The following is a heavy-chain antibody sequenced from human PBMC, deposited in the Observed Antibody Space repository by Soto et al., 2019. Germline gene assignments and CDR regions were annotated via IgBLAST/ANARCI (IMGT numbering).Heavy chain of an antibody. D-gene: IGHD5-12*01. V-gene: IGHV3-30*18. J-gene: IGHJ4*02. CDR1: GFTFSSYG. Sequence: QVQLVESGGGVVQPGRSLRLSCAASGFTFSSYGMHWVRQAPGKGLEWVAVISYDGSNKYYADSVKGRFTISRDNSKNTVYLQMNSLRAEDTAVYYCAKGNIVATIGPNYFDYWGQGTLVTVSS. CDR2: ISYDGSNK. CDR3: AKGNIVATIGPNYFDY.